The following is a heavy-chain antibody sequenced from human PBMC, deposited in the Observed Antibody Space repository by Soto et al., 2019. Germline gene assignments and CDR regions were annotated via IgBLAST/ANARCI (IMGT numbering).Heavy chain of an antibody. V-gene: IGHV1-3*01. J-gene: IGHJ4*02. CDR1: GNTFPNYA. CDR2: INGGNGNT. D-gene: IGHD6-13*01. Sequence: VKVSCKTSGNTFPNYALHWVRQAPGQRPEWMGWINGGNGNTKYSEHFQGRVTFTGDTSAGTAYMELSSLTSEDTAVYYCARGDSGYSSSWYIDYFNFWGQGTLVTVSS. CDR3: ARGDSGYSSSWYIDYFNF.